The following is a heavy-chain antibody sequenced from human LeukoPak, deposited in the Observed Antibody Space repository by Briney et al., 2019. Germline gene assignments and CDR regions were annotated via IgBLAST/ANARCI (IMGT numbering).Heavy chain of an antibody. J-gene: IGHJ4*02. V-gene: IGHV3-48*03. Sequence: GGSLRLSCVASGFTFSNYEMNWVRQAPGKGPEWVSYIAKTGNSKYYADSVKGRFTVSRDDANKSLYLQMDSLGAEDTAVYYCVREGSLDDFDYWGQGTLVTVSS. D-gene: IGHD3-9*01. CDR3: VREGSLDDFDY. CDR2: IAKTGNSK. CDR1: GFTFSNYE.